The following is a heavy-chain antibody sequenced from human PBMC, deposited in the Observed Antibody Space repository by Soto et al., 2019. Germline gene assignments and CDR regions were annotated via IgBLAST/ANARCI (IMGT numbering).Heavy chain of an antibody. CDR2: IIPVFGTA. CDR3: ARRYYMYV. V-gene: IGHV1-69*05. CDR1: GCTFSRYS. J-gene: IGHJ6*03. Sequence: SVKVACKASGCTFSRYSISWVRQAPGQGLEWMGGIIPVFGTANYAQKFQGRVTMTRNESTSTAYMELSSLRSEDTAVYYCARRYYMYVWGKGTTVTVSS.